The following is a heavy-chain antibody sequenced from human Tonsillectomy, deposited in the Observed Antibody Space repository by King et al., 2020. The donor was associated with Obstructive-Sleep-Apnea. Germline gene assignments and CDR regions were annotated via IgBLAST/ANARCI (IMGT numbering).Heavy chain of an antibody. CDR3: ARRLSTALDILTGYDY. V-gene: IGHV4-59*01. D-gene: IGHD3-9*01. CDR1: GGSISSYY. Sequence: MQLQESGPGLVKPSETLSLTCTVSGGSISSYYWSWIRQHPGKGLEWIGYIYYSGSTNYNPSLKSRVTISVDTSKNQFSLKLSSVTAADTAVYYCARRLSTALDILTGYDYWGQGTLVTVSS. CDR2: IYYSGST. J-gene: IGHJ4*02.